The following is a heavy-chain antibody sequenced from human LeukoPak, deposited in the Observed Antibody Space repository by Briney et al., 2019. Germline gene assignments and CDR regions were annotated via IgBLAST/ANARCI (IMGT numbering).Heavy chain of an antibody. J-gene: IGHJ3*02. CDR3: ARDTIFGVGYPFDAFDI. CDR1: GYIFTSYG. CDR2: ISTYNGNT. D-gene: IGHD3-3*01. Sequence: ASVKVSCKASGYIFTSYGISWVRQAPGQGLEWMGWISTYNGNTNYAQKLQGRVTMTTDTSTSTAYMELRSLRSGDTAVYYCARDTIFGVGYPFDAFDIWGQGTMVTVSS. V-gene: IGHV1-18*01.